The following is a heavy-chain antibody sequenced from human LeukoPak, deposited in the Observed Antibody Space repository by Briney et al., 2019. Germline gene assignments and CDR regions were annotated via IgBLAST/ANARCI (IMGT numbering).Heavy chain of an antibody. CDR3: ARGGVDHYGSGTYYLMYYFDH. CDR2: ISGSGGAT. J-gene: IGHJ4*02. CDR1: GFTFSNSG. V-gene: IGHV3-23*01. D-gene: IGHD3-10*01. Sequence: PGGSLRLSCAASGFTFSNSGMSWVRQAPGKGLEWVSGISGSGGATYYADSVKGRFTVSRDDPHNTLYLQMNSVRAEDTAVYFCARGGVDHYGSGTYYLMYYFDHWGQGALVTVSS.